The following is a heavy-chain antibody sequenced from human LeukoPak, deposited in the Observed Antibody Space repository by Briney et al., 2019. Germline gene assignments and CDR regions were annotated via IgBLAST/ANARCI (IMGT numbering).Heavy chain of an antibody. D-gene: IGHD6-13*01. Sequence: TGGSLRLSCAASGFTFSSNVMSWVRQAPGKGLEWVSTIGGSGSSTYYADSVKGRFTISRDNSKNTLYLQMNSLTVEDTAVYYCANEGTYGNSWKYYLDYWGQGTLVTVSS. J-gene: IGHJ4*02. CDR1: GFTFSSNV. CDR2: IGGSGSST. V-gene: IGHV3-23*01. CDR3: ANEGTYGNSWKYYLDY.